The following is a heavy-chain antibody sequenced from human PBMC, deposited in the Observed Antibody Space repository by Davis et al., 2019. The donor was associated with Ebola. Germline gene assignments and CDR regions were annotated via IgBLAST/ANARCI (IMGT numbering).Heavy chain of an antibody. D-gene: IGHD1-20*01. V-gene: IGHV1-69*02. Sequence: AASVKVSCKASGGTFSSYTISWVRQAPGQGLEWMGRIIPILGIANYAQMFQGRVTITADKFPSTAYMELSSLRSEDTAVYYCARANVLWITGTTNYGMDVWGQGTTVTVSS. CDR2: IIPILGIA. J-gene: IGHJ6*02. CDR3: ARANVLWITGTTNYGMDV. CDR1: GGTFSSYT.